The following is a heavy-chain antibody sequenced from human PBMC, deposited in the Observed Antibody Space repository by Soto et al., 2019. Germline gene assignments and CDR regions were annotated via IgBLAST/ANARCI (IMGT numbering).Heavy chain of an antibody. D-gene: IGHD3-3*01. CDR3: AREPHYDFWSVPAFDI. V-gene: IGHV3-21*01. CDR2: ISSSSSYI. Sequence: EVQLVESGGGLVKPGGSLRLSCAASGFTFSSYSMNWVRQAPGKGLEWVSSISSSSSYIYYADSVKGRFTISRDNAKNSLYLQMNSLRAEDTAVYYCAREPHYDFWSVPAFDIWGQGTMVTVSS. J-gene: IGHJ3*02. CDR1: GFTFSSYS.